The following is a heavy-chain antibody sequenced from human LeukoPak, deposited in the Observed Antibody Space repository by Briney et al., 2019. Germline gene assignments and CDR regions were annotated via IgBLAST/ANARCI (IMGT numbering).Heavy chain of an antibody. V-gene: IGHV5-51*01. CDR2: IYPGDSDT. CDR1: GYSFTSYW. CDR3: ARLGYWSGGSCPNWFDP. J-gene: IGHJ5*02. Sequence: GESLKISCKGSGYSFTSYWIGWVRQMPGKGLEWMGIIYPGDSDTRYSPSFQGQVTISADKSISTAYLQWSSLKASDTAMYYCARLGYWSGGSCPNWFDPWGQGTLVTVSS. D-gene: IGHD2-15*01.